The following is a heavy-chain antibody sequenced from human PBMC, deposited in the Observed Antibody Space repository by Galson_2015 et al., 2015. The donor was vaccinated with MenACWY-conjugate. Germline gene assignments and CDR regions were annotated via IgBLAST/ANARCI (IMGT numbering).Heavy chain of an antibody. D-gene: IGHD6-13*01. J-gene: IGHJ4*02. CDR3: TRDSVTSTWYEISGY. CDR1: GFIFGDYS. V-gene: IGHV3-49*03. Sequence: SLRLSCAASGFIFGDYSMSWFRQSPGKGLEWVGSIRNEAYGGTTEYAASVKGRFTISRDDSKSIAYLQMNSLKTEDTAVYYCTRDSVTSTWYEISGYWGQGTLVTVSS. CDR2: IRNEAYGGTT.